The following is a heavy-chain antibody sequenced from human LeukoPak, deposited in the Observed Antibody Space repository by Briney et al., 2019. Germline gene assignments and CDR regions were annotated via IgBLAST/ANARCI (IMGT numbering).Heavy chain of an antibody. D-gene: IGHD2-2*01. CDR1: GYTFTIYY. CDR3: ARETALKVVPAASYGMDV. Sequence: ASATVSCTASGYTFTIYYMHWVRQAPGQGLEWMGIINPSGGSTSYAQKFQGRVTMTRDTSTSTVYMELSSLRSEDTAVYYCARETALKVVPAASYGMDVWGQGTTVTVSS. V-gene: IGHV1-46*01. J-gene: IGHJ6*02. CDR2: INPSGGST.